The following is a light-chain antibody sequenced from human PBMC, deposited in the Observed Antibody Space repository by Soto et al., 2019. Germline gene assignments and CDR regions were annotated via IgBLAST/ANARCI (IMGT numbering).Light chain of an antibody. CDR1: QSVNSNF. J-gene: IGKJ2*01. CDR2: GAS. V-gene: IGKV3-20*01. CDR3: QQYGRSPLMYT. Sequence: EIVLTQAPGTRSLSPGERATLSCRASQSVNSNFLAWYQQKPGQAPRLLIYGASTRAAGVPDRFSGSGSGTDFTLTITRLEPEDFAMYYCQQYGRSPLMYTFGQGTKLGVK.